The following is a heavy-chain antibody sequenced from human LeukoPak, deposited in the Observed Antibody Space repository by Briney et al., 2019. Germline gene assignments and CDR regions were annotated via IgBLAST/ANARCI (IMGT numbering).Heavy chain of an antibody. D-gene: IGHD3-22*01. CDR1: GYSFTSYW. CDR2: IYPGDSDT. J-gene: IGHJ3*02. Sequence: GESLKISCQGSGYSFTSYWIGWVRPMPGKGLEWMGIIYPGDSDTRYSPSLQGQVTISADKSISTAYLQWSSLKASDTAMYYCARQDSSGYPDAFDIWGQGTMVTVSS. CDR3: ARQDSSGYPDAFDI. V-gene: IGHV5-51*01.